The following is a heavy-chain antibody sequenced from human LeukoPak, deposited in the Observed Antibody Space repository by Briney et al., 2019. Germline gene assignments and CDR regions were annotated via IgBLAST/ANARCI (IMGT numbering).Heavy chain of an antibody. D-gene: IGHD1-14*01. V-gene: IGHV3-23*01. CDR1: GFTFSSYS. Sequence: GGSLRLSCAASGFTFSSYSMSWVRQAPGKGLEWVSAISGSGGSTYYADSVKGRFTISRDNSKNTLYLQMNSLRAEDTAVYYCASLGIGFYFDFWGQGTLVTVSS. CDR2: ISGSGGST. CDR3: ASLGIGFYFDF. J-gene: IGHJ4*02.